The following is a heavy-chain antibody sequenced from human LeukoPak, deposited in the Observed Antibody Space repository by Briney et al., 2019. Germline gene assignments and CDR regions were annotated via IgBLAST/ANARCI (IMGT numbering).Heavy chain of an antibody. D-gene: IGHD6-13*01. V-gene: IGHV3-23*01. J-gene: IGHJ4*02. CDR3: ANGPSIAAAGSNHFDY. Sequence: GGSLRLSCAASGFTFSSYAMSWVRQAPGKGLERVSAISGSGGSTYYADSVKGRFTISRDNSKNTLYLQMNSLRAEDTAVYYCANGPSIAAAGSNHFDYWGQGTLVTVSS. CDR2: ISGSGGST. CDR1: GFTFSSYA.